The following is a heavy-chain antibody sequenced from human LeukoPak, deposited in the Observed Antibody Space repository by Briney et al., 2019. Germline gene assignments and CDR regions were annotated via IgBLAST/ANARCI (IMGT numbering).Heavy chain of an antibody. J-gene: IGHJ5*02. V-gene: IGHV3-74*01. CDR3: ARDLGQYYDTSDNWFDP. Sequence: GGALRLSCAASGFSFSKDWVRWGRDGPGGGVGWGSRINSDGINTSYADSVKGLFTISRDNAKNTLNLQMNSLRAEDTAVYYCARDLGQYYDTSDNWFDPWGQGTLVTVSS. CDR1: GFSFSKDW. CDR2: INSDGINT. D-gene: IGHD3-22*01.